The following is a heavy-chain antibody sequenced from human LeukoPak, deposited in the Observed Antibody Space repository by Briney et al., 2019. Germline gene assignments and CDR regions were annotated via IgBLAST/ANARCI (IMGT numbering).Heavy chain of an antibody. D-gene: IGHD4-11*01. CDR2: INTDGSST. CDR3: AILATVREYYYYMDV. Sequence: PGGSLRLSCAASGFTFSKYWMHWVRQAPGKGLVWVSRINTDGSSTSYADSVKGRFTISRDNAKNTLYLQMNSLRAEDTAVYYCAILATVREYYYYMDVWGKGTTVTVSS. CDR1: GFTFSKYW. J-gene: IGHJ6*03. V-gene: IGHV3-74*01.